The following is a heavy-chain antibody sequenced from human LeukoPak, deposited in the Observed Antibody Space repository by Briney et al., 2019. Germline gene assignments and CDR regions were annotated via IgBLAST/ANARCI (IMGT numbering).Heavy chain of an antibody. D-gene: IGHD3-10*01. Sequence: ASVKVSCKASGYTFTSYDINWVRQATGQGLEWMGWMNPNSGNTGYAQKFQGRVTITRNTSTSTAYMELSSLRSEDTAVYYCARAYGSVDYYYYMDVWGKGTTVTVSS. V-gene: IGHV1-8*03. CDR2: MNPNSGNT. CDR1: GYTFTSYD. J-gene: IGHJ6*03. CDR3: ARAYGSVDYYYYMDV.